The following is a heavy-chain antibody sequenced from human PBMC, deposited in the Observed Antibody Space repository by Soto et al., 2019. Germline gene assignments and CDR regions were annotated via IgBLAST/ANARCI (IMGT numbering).Heavy chain of an antibody. CDR3: AKAPSIVLLGPHDY. D-gene: IGHD3-22*01. CDR2: MSYDGSNK. J-gene: IGHJ4*02. Sequence: GSLRLSCAASGFTFSSYAMHWVRQAPGKGREWVAVMSYDGSNKYYAESVKGRFTMYRDNCKNTLYLRVQRLRAEVTAVYYCAKAPSIVLLGPHDYWGQGTLVTAPQ. CDR1: GFTFSSYA. V-gene: IGHV3-30*18.